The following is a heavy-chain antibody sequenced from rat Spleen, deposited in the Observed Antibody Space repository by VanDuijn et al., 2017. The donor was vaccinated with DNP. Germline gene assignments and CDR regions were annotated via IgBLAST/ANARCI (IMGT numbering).Heavy chain of an antibody. CDR1: GLNFSDYW. Sequence: EVKLVESGGVLVQPGRSLKLSCAVSGLNFSDYWMGWVRQAPGKGLEWMGEIKQDSSVINHNPSLRDRFTISRDNAQNSLFLQMIKLGSEDTAIYYCVTRGTGSDNWFADWGQGTPVTVSS. D-gene: IGHD5-1*01. V-gene: IGHV4-2*01. J-gene: IGHJ3*01. CDR3: VTRGTGSDNWFAD. CDR2: IKQDSSVI.